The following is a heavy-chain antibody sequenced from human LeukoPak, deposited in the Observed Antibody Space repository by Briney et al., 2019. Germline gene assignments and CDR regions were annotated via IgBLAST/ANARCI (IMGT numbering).Heavy chain of an antibody. Sequence: GASVTVSCKASGFTFTSSAVQWVRQARGQRLEWIGWIVVGSGNTNYAQKFQERVTITRDMSTSTAYTELSSLRSEDTAVYYCAAEHYYDSSGPGYFQHWGQGTLVTVSS. D-gene: IGHD3-22*01. V-gene: IGHV1-58*01. CDR3: AAEHYYDSSGPGYFQH. CDR1: GFTFTSSA. CDR2: IVVGSGNT. J-gene: IGHJ1*01.